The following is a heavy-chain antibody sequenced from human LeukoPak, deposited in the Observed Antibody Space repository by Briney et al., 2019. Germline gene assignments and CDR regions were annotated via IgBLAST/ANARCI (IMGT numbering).Heavy chain of an antibody. CDR3: VKEGGLYNSGGYFDY. V-gene: IGHV3-30*18. CDR1: GFTFSDYG. J-gene: IGHJ4*02. D-gene: IGHD5-24*01. Sequence: PGGSLRLSCAASGFTFSDYGMNWVRQAPGKGLEWVAITSYDESEKYYVDSVKGRFTISRDNSKNTLYVEMNSLRAEDTAIYYCVKEGGLYNSGGYFDYWGQGTLVTVSS. CDR2: TSYDESEK.